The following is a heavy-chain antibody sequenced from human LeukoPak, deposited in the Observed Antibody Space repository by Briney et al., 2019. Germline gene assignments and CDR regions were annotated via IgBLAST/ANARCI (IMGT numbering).Heavy chain of an antibody. CDR2: IRYDGSNK. V-gene: IGHV3-30*02. D-gene: IGHD2-8*01. CDR3: AKEAQVLKGYFQH. J-gene: IGHJ1*01. CDR1: GFTFSSYG. Sequence: PGGSLRLSCAASGFTFSSYGMHWVRQALGKGLEWVAFIRYDGSNKYYADSVKGRFTISRDNSKNTLYLQMNSLRAEDTAVYYCAKEAQVLKGYFQHWGQGTLVTVSS.